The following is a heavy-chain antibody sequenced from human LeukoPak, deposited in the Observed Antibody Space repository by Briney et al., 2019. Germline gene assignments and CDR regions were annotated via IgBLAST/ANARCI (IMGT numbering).Heavy chain of an antibody. CDR1: GFTFSDYY. D-gene: IGHD6-13*01. CDR2: VSSSGSTI. J-gene: IGHJ4*02. Sequence: PGGSLRLSCAASGFTFSDYYMSWIRQAPGKGLEWVSYVSSSGSTIYYADSVKGRFTISRDNAKNSLYLQMNSLRAEDTAVYYCARSRIAAASPVGYWGQGTLVTVSS. V-gene: IGHV3-11*04. CDR3: ARSRIAAASPVGY.